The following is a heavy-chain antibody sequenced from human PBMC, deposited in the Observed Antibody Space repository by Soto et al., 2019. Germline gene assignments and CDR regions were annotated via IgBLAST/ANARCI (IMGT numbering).Heavy chain of an antibody. D-gene: IGHD1-7*01. CDR1: GGSFTSNNW. J-gene: IGHJ4*02. Sequence: VQLQESGPGLVKPSGTLSLTCAVSGGSFTSNNWWTWVRQPPGQGLEWIGEIYRTGSTNYNPSLKSRVTKSLDKSENQFSLKVPSLTAADTAVYYCASRDPGTSVDYWGQGTLVTVSS. CDR3: ASRDPGTSVDY. V-gene: IGHV4-4*02. CDR2: IYRTGST.